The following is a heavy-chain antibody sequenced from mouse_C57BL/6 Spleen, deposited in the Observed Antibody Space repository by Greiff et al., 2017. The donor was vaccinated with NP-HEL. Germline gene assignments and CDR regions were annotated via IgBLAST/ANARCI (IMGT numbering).Heavy chain of an antibody. CDR1: GYAFSSSW. D-gene: IGHD2-3*01. J-gene: IGHJ2*01. Sequence: QVQLKQSGPELVKPGASVKISCKASGYAFSSSWMNWVKQRPGKGLEWIGRIYPGDGDTNYNGKFKGKATLTADKSSSTAYMQLSSLTSEDSAVYFCARSEDGPYYFDYWGQGTTLTVSS. V-gene: IGHV1-82*01. CDR2: IYPGDGDT. CDR3: ARSEDGPYYFDY.